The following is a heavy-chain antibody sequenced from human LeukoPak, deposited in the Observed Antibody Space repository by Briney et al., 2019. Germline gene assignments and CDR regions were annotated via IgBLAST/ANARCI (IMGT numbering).Heavy chain of an antibody. D-gene: IGHD1-26*01. CDR3: ARGRSRVWADY. CDR1: GGSINSDY. Sequence: SETLSLTCTVSGGSINSDYWSWIRQPPGKGLEWIGYIYYSGSTNYNPSLRGRVTISVDTSKNQFSLKLSSVTAADTAVYYCARGRSRVWADYWGQGTLVTVSS. V-gene: IGHV4-59*01. CDR2: IYYSGST. J-gene: IGHJ4*02.